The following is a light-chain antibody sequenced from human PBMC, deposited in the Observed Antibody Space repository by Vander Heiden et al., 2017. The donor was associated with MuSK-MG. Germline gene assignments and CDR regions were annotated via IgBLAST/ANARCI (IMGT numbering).Light chain of an antibody. CDR1: QSVSSY. CDR3: QQRSNWTLFT. CDR2: DAS. J-gene: IGKJ3*01. Sequence: IVFTQSPATLSLSPGERATLSCRASQSVSSYLAWYQQKPGQAPRLLIYDASNRATGIPARFSGSGSGRDFTLTISSLEPEDFAVYYCQQRSNWTLFTFGAGTKVDIK. V-gene: IGKV3-11*02.